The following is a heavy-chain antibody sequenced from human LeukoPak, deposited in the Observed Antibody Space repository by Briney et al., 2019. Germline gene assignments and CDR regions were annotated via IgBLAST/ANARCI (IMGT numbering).Heavy chain of an antibody. J-gene: IGHJ5*02. V-gene: IGHV4-39*01. D-gene: IGHD1-26*01. CDR2: IYYSGST. CDR1: GGSISSSSYY. Sequence: PSETLSLTCTVSGGSISSSSYYWSWIRQPPGKGLEWIGSIYYSGSTYYNPSLKSRVTISVDTSKNQFSLKLSSVTAADTAVYSCARHYRKYGFEPWGQGTLVTVSS. CDR3: ARHYRKYGFEP.